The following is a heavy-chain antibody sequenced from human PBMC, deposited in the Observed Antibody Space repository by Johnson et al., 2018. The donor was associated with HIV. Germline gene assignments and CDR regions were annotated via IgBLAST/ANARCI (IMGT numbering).Heavy chain of an antibody. CDR2: ISWNSGSI. V-gene: IGHV3-9*01. Sequence: VQLVESGGGVVQPGRSLRLSCAASDFTFSTYGMHWVRQAPGKGLEWVSGISWNSGSIGYADSVKGRFTISRDNAKNSLYLQMNSLRAEDTALYYCAKDMILFGVVLGSEAFDFWGQGTMVTVSS. CDR3: AKDMILFGVVLGSEAFDF. D-gene: IGHD3-3*01. J-gene: IGHJ3*01. CDR1: DFTFSTYG.